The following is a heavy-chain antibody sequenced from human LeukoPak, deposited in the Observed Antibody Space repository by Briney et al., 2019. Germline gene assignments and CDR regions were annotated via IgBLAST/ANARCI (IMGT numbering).Heavy chain of an antibody. J-gene: IGHJ5*02. CDR1: GGSISSYY. CDR3: ARRAVTRNWFDP. Sequence: SETLSLTCTVSGGSISSYYWSWIRQPPGKGLEWIGEINHSGSTNYNPSLKSRVTISVDTSKNQFSLKLSSVTAADTAVYYCARRAVTRNWFDPWGQGTLVTVSS. D-gene: IGHD4-17*01. V-gene: IGHV4-34*01. CDR2: INHSGST.